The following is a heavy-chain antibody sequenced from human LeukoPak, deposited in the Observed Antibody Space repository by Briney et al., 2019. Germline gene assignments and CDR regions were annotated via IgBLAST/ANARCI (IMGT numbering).Heavy chain of an antibody. Sequence: SETLSLTCTVSGGSISSSSYYWGWIRQPPGRGLEWIGSIYYSGSTYYNPSLKSRVTISVDTSKNQFSLKLSSVTAADTAVYYCAVFDLSIAVATSHDAFDIWGQGTMVTVSS. CDR1: GGSISSSSYY. J-gene: IGHJ3*02. CDR3: AVFDLSIAVATSHDAFDI. CDR2: IYYSGST. D-gene: IGHD6-19*01. V-gene: IGHV4-39*07.